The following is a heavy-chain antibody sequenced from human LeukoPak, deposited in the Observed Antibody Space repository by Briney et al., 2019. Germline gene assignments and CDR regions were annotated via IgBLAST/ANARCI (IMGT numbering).Heavy chain of an antibody. Sequence: GGSLRLSCAASGFTFSTSAMSWVRQAPGKGLEWVSGISASGGSTYYADSVKGRFTTSRDNSKNTLYIPINTLRAEDTAVYYCAKVGRADDYYFDYWGQGTLVTVSS. V-gene: IGHV3-23*01. J-gene: IGHJ4*02. D-gene: IGHD3-3*01. CDR3: AKVGRADDYYFDY. CDR1: GFTFSTSA. CDR2: ISASGGST.